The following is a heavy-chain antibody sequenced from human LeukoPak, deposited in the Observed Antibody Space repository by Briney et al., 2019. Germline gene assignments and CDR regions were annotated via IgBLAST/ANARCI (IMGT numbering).Heavy chain of an antibody. CDR2: IYYSGST. J-gene: IGHJ5*02. D-gene: IGHD6-13*01. CDR1: GGSISSGGYY. CDR3: ARAVIAAAGRRDNWFDP. Sequence: PSETLSLTCTVSGGSISSGGYYWSWIRQHPGKGLEWIGYIYYSGSTYYNPSLKSRVTISVDTSKNQFSLELSSVTAADTAVYYCARAVIAAAGRRDNWFDPWGQGTLVTVSS. V-gene: IGHV4-31*03.